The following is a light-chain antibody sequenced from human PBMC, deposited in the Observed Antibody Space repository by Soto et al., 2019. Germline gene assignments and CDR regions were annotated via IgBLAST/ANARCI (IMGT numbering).Light chain of an antibody. CDR3: QQRSNWIT. CDR1: QSVNSY. J-gene: IGKJ4*01. Sequence: EIVLTQSPATLSLSPGERATLSCRASQSVNSYLAWYQHKPGQSPRLLIYDASIRATGIPARFSGSGSGTDFTLTISSLEPEVFAVYYCQQRSNWITFGGGTKVEIK. CDR2: DAS. V-gene: IGKV3-11*01.